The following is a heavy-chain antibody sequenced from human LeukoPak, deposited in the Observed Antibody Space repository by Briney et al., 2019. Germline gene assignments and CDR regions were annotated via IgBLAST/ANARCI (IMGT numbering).Heavy chain of an antibody. J-gene: IGHJ3*02. V-gene: IGHV3-23*01. CDR2: ISGSGGST. CDR3: AKVIQLWLMGAFDI. Sequence: GGSLILSCVASGFSLSSYAMSWVRQAPGKGLEWVSVISGSGGSTYYADSVKGRFTISRDNSKNTLYLQMNSLRAEDTAVYYCAKVIQLWLMGAFDIWGQGTMVTVSS. CDR1: GFSLSSYA. D-gene: IGHD5-18*01.